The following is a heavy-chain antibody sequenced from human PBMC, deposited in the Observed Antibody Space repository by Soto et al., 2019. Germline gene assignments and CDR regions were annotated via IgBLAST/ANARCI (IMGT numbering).Heavy chain of an antibody. CDR1: GFTFSSHG. Sequence: QVQLVQSGGGVVQPGRSLRLSCAASGFTFSSHGMHWVRQAPGQGLEWVAVIWYDGSEKYYGDSVKGRFTISRDNPKNTLYLQMNSLRVEDTAVYYCARWGNWKVADYWGQGTLVTVSS. V-gene: IGHV3-33*01. CDR3: ARWGNWKVADY. J-gene: IGHJ4*02. D-gene: IGHD1-1*01. CDR2: IWYDGSEK.